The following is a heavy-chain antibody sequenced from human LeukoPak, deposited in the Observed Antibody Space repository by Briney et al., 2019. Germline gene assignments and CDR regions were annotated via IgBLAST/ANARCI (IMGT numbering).Heavy chain of an antibody. CDR1: GFTFSRYD. CDR2: MNPNSGNT. V-gene: IGHV1-8*01. J-gene: IGHJ5*02. CDR3: AKGRVVAGSKSLTYHWFDP. Sequence: GASVKVSCKASGFTFSRYDMNWVRQATGQGLEWMGWMNPNSGNTGYAQKFQGRVTMTRDSSRSTAYMELSSLRSEDTAVYYCAKGRVVAGSKSLTYHWFDPWGQGTLVTVSS. D-gene: IGHD6-19*01.